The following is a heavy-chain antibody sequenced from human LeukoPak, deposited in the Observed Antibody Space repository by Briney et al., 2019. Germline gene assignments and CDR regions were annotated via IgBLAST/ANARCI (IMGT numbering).Heavy chain of an antibody. CDR3: ARSRYCTNGVCQYTYDY. V-gene: IGHV3-30-3*01. Sequence: GGSLRLSCAASGFTFSSYAMHWIRQAPGKGLEWVAVISYDGSNEYYADSVKGRFTISRDNSKNTLYLQMNGLRAEDTAVYYCARSRYCTNGVCQYTYDYWGQGTLVTVSS. D-gene: IGHD2-8*01. CDR1: GFTFSSYA. J-gene: IGHJ4*02. CDR2: ISYDGSNE.